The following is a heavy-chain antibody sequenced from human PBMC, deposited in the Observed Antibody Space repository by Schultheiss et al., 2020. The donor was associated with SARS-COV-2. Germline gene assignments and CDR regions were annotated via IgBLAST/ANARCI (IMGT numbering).Heavy chain of an antibody. V-gene: IGHV3-48*04. J-gene: IGHJ6*02. CDR1: GFTFSSYA. Sequence: GGSLRLSCAASGFTFSSYAMHWVRQAPGKGLEWVSYISSSGSTIYYADSVKGRFTISRDNAKNSLYLQMNSLRAEDTAVYYCARGRDDYGNFFSEGHVWGQGTTVTVSS. CDR3: ARGRDDYGNFFSEGHV. D-gene: IGHD4-11*01. CDR2: ISSSGSTI.